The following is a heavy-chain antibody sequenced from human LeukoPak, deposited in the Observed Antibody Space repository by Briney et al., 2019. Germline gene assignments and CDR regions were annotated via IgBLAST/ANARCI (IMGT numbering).Heavy chain of an antibody. D-gene: IGHD4-17*01. V-gene: IGHV3-9*01. J-gene: IGHJ4*02. Sequence: PGGSLRLSCAASGFTFDDYAMHWVRQAPGKGLEWVSGISWNSGNIGCADSVKGRFTISRDNAKNSLSLQMNSLRAEDTALYYCANLHGDYRDFWGQGTLVTVSS. CDR1: GFTFDDYA. CDR3: ANLHGDYRDF. CDR2: ISWNSGNI.